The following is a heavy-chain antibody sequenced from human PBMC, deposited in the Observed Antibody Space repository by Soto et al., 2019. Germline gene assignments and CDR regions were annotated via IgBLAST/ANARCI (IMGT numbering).Heavy chain of an antibody. D-gene: IGHD6-13*01. CDR3: VASLAAPGLNWLDP. Sequence: SETLSLTCIVSGGSISEKYWNWVRQPPGKGLEWIGLIFANGHTDYNPSLKSRVTMSVDASKNQFSLRLTSMTAADTAVYYCVASLAAPGLNWLDPWGRGTLVT. J-gene: IGHJ5*02. CDR1: GGSISEKY. CDR2: IFANGHT. V-gene: IGHV4-4*07.